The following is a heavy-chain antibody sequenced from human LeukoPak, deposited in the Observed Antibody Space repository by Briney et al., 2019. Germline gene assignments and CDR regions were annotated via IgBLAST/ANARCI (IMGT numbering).Heavy chain of an antibody. J-gene: IGHJ4*02. Sequence: AGGSLRLSCAASGFTFIDYWMHWVRQSPGKGLVWVSLINADGSRTKYAGSVKGRFTISRDNAKNTLYLQMNSLRAEDTAVYYCARDLSGPEDSWGQGTLVTVSS. V-gene: IGHV3-74*01. CDR2: INADGSRT. CDR3: ARDLSGPEDS. D-gene: IGHD6-19*01. CDR1: GFTFIDYW.